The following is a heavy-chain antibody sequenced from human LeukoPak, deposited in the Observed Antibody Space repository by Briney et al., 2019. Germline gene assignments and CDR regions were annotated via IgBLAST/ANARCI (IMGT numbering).Heavy chain of an antibody. Sequence: GGSLRLSCAASGFTFSDYYMSWIRQAPGKGLEWVSYISGSSGTIYYADSVKGRFSISRDNAKNSLYLQMNSLRAEDTAVYYCARERGYDSWSGSRVLFDHWGQGTLVTVSS. V-gene: IGHV3-11*04. D-gene: IGHD3-3*01. J-gene: IGHJ4*02. CDR2: ISGSSGTI. CDR1: GFTFSDYY. CDR3: ARERGYDSWSGSRVLFDH.